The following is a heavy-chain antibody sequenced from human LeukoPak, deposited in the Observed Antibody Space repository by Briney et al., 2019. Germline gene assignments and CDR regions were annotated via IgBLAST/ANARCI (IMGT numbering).Heavy chain of an antibody. CDR2: INFDGSIT. CDR1: GFTFSSYW. Sequence: GGSLRLSCAASGFTFSSYWMHWVRQAPGKGLMWVSRINFDGSITTSADSVKGRFTISRDNAKNTLYLQMNSLRADDTAVYYCAGADDTSGKNWFDPWGQGTLVTVSS. CDR3: AGADDTSGKNWFDP. D-gene: IGHD3-22*01. J-gene: IGHJ5*02. V-gene: IGHV3-74*03.